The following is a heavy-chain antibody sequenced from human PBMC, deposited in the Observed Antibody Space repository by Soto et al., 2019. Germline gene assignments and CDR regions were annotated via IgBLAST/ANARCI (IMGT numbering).Heavy chain of an antibody. Sequence: QVVLEQSGGEVKKPGASVKVSCKASGYTFSGYSITWVRQAPGQGLEWMGRISGYNGNTNYARTLRGRLTLTTDTSPSTAYMELRSLTSDDTAGYYCARDVFCGGAPACPDMDVWGQGTTVTVSS. CDR3: ARDVFCGGAPACPDMDV. CDR1: GYTFSGYS. CDR2: ISGYNGNT. D-gene: IGHD2-21*01. J-gene: IGHJ6*02. V-gene: IGHV1-18*04.